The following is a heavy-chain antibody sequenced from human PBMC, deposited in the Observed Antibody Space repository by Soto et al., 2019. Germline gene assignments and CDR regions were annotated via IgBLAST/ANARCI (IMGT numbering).Heavy chain of an antibody. V-gene: IGHV1-69*13. J-gene: IGHJ4*02. CDR2: IIPIFGTA. CDR1: GCTFSSYA. CDR3: ARGRGYSYGSRY. D-gene: IGHD5-18*01. Sequence: GASVKVSCKASGCTFSSYAISWVREAPGQGLEWMGGIIPIFGTANYAQKFQGRVTITADESTSTAYMELSSLRSEDTAVYYCARGRGYSYGSRYWGQGRLVTVFS.